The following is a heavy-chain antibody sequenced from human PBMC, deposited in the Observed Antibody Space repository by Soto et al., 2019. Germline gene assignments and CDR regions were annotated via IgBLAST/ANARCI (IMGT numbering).Heavy chain of an antibody. CDR1: GGTFSSYA. D-gene: IGHD3-22*01. V-gene: IGHV1-69*06. CDR2: IIPIFGTA. CDR3: AFLSVGYGERNFDY. J-gene: IGHJ4*02. Sequence: QVQLVQSGAEVKKPGSSVKVSCKASGGTFSSYAISWVRQAPGQGLEWMGGIIPIFGTANYAQKFQGRVTITEDKSTSTAYMELSSLSSEDTAVYYWAFLSVGYGERNFDYWGQGTLVTVSS.